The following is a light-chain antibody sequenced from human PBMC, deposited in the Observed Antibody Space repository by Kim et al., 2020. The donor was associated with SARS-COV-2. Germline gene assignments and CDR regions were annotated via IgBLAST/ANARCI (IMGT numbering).Light chain of an antibody. CDR2: GAS. CDR1: QSVGSD. CDR3: QQYNTWPPWT. Sequence: EIVMTQSPATLSVSAGERVTLSCRASQSVGSDLAWYQNKPGQAPRLLIYGASTRVSGIPARFSGSGSGTEFTLTITSLQSEDFAVYYCQQYNTWPPWTFGQGTKVGIK. J-gene: IGKJ1*01. V-gene: IGKV3-15*01.